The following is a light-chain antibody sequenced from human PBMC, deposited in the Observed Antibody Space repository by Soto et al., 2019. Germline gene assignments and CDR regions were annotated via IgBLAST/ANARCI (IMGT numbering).Light chain of an antibody. CDR3: SSYTSSSTLRV. V-gene: IGLV2-14*01. CDR1: SSDVGGYNY. CDR2: DVS. Sequence: QSVLTQPASVSGSPGQSITISCTGTSSDVGGYNYVSWYQQHPGKAPKLMIYDVSNRPSGVSNRFSGSKSGNTASLTISGLQAEDEADYYCSSYTSSSTLRVFGTGIKVTVL. J-gene: IGLJ1*01.